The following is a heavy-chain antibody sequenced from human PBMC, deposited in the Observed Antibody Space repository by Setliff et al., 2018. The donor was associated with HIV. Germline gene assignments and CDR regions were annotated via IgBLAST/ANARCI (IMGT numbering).Heavy chain of an antibody. Sequence: SETLSLTCSVSGRSITTGGSYWNWIRQHPGKGLGWIGYIYHSGGTYYTPSLQSRVTMSLDTSKNQFSLKLSSVTAADTAVYYCAKLGDSTGVYSYFDYWGQGMLVTVS. CDR3: AKLGDSTGVYSYFDY. J-gene: IGHJ4*02. D-gene: IGHD7-27*01. V-gene: IGHV4-31*03. CDR2: IYHSGGT. CDR1: GRSITTGGSY.